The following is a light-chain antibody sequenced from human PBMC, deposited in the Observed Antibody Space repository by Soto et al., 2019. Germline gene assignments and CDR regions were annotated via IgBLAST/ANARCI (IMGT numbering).Light chain of an antibody. CDR3: QQYNNWYT. CDR2: GAS. V-gene: IGKV3-15*01. CDR1: QSVSSN. Sequence: EIVMTQSPATLSVSPGERATLSCRASQSVSSNLAWYQQKPGQAPSLLIYGASNRATGIPARFSGSGSGTEFTLTISSLQSEDFAVYSCQQYNNWYTFGQGTKLEIK. J-gene: IGKJ2*01.